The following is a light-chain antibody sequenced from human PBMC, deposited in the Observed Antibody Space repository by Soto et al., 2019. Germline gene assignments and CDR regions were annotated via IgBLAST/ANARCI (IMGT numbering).Light chain of an antibody. Sequence: DIQMTQSPSSVSASVGDRVTITCRASQDINSRLAWYQQKPGKAPKLLIYFAFNLESGVTSRFIGSGSGTDFTLTITSLQPEDFATYYCQQADSLPRTFGGGTKVEIQ. CDR2: FAF. J-gene: IGKJ4*01. CDR1: QDINSR. V-gene: IGKV1-12*01. CDR3: QQADSLPRT.